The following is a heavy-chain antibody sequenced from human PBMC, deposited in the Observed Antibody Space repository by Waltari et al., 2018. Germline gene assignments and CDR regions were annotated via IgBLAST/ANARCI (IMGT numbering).Heavy chain of an antibody. Sequence: QVQLQESGPGLVKPSQTLSLTCAVSGASIISSNYWTWTRQPAGKGLEWIGLIYTSGSTNYNPSLKSRVTISVDASKNQFSLKLSSVTAADTAVYYCARELGNWGQGTLVTVSA. CDR3: ARELGN. CDR1: GASIISSNY. CDR2: IYTSGST. J-gene: IGHJ4*02. V-gene: IGHV4-61*02.